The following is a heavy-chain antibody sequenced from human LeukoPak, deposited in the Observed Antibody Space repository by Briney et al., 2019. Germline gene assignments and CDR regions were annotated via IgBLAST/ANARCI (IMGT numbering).Heavy chain of an antibody. V-gene: IGHV3-23*01. J-gene: IGHJ1*01. CDR1: GFTFSTYA. D-gene: IGHD3-22*01. Sequence: QSGGSLRLSCAASGFTFSTYAMTWVRQAPGKGLEWVSAISDSGAKTSYADSVRGRFTISRDNSKNTLYLQMNSLRAEDMAVYYCAKTMYYYDSSGYYYFHHWGQGTLVTVSS. CDR3: AKTMYYYDSSGYYYFHH. CDR2: ISDSGAKT.